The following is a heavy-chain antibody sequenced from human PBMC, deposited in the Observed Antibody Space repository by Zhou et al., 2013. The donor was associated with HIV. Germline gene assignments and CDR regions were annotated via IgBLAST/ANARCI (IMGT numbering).Heavy chain of an antibody. V-gene: IGHV1-69*05. CDR1: GGTFSSYA. CDR3: ARPRHGAKIYYDSSGYASGAFDI. D-gene: IGHD3-22*01. Sequence: QVQLVQSGAEVKKPGSSVKVSCKASGGTFSSYAISWVRQAPGQGLEWMGGIIPIFGTANYAQKFQGRVTITTDESTSTAYMELSSLRSEDTAVYYCARPRHGAKIYYDSSGYASGAFDIWGQGTMVTVSS. J-gene: IGHJ3*02. CDR2: IIPIFGTA.